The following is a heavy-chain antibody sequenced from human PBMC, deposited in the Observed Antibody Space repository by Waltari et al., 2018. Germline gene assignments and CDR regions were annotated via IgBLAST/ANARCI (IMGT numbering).Heavy chain of an antibody. CDR1: GGSISSSSYY. CDR3: ARGGAYSSGWYTYDAFDI. V-gene: IGHV4-39*07. CDR2: IYYSGST. D-gene: IGHD6-19*01. J-gene: IGHJ3*02. Sequence: QLQLQESGPGLVKPSETLFLTCTVSGGSISSSSYYWGWIRQPPGKGLEWIGSIYYSGSTYYNPSLKSRVTISVDTSKNQFSLKLSSVTAADTAVYYCARGGAYSSGWYTYDAFDIWGQGTMVTVSS.